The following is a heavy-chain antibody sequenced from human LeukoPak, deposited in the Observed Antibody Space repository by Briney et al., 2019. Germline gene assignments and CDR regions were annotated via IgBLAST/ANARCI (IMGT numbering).Heavy chain of an antibody. V-gene: IGHV3-23*01. CDR2: ISGSGGST. D-gene: IGHD2-2*01. J-gene: IGHJ4*02. CDR1: GFTFSSYA. CDR3: AKGGVVVIPAASYYFDY. Sequence: PGGSLRLSCAASGFTFSSYAMSWVRQAPGKGLECVSAISGSGGSTYYGDSVKGRFTISRDNSKNTLYLQMNSLRAEDTAVYYCAKGGVVVIPAASYYFDYWGQGTLDTVCS.